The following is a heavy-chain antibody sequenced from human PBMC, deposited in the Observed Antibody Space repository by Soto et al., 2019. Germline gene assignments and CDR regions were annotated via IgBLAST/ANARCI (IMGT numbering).Heavy chain of an antibody. V-gene: IGHV4-30-4*01. CDR1: GAIVTSGENY. CDR3: VRNLAHGYTDNV. J-gene: IGHJ3*01. D-gene: IGHD5-18*01. Sequence: HVQLQESGPGLVKPSQTLSLACSVSGAIVTSGENYGSGVRQPPGRGLEWVGYIYDSGMTYYTPALRSRVTFSMDSPNNEFSLKLSSVTAADTAVYFCVRNLAHGYTDNVWGHGAMVTVSS. CDR2: IYDSGMT.